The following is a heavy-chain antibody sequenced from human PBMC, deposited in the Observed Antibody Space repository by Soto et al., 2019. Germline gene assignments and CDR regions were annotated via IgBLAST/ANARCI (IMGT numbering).Heavy chain of an antibody. CDR1: GFIFTRYS. CDR3: ARESEDLTSNFDY. J-gene: IGHJ4*02. V-gene: IGHV3-21*06. Sequence: EVQLVASGGGLVKPGGSLRLSCAASGFIFTRYSMNWVRQAPGKGLEWVSSISSTTNYIYYGDSMKGRFTISRDNAKNALYLEMNSLRAEDTAVYYCARESEDLTSNFDYWGQGTLVTVSS. CDR2: ISSTTNYI.